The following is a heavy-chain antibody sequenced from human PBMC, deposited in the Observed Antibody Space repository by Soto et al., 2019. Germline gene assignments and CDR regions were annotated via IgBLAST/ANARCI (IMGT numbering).Heavy chain of an antibody. D-gene: IGHD2-15*01. CDR2: VSIGGST. CDR3: AKRRGAGGHFDY. V-gene: IGHV3-23*01. J-gene: IGHJ4*02. Sequence: GGSLRLSCAASGFTFSSYAMGWVRQGPGKGLEWVAVVSIGGSTHYADSVRGRFAISRDNSKNTLSLQMNSLTAEDTAVYFCAKRRGAGGHFDYWGQGALVTVSS. CDR1: GFTFSSYA.